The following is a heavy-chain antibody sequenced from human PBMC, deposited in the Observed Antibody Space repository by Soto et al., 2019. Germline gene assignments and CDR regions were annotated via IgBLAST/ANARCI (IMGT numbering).Heavy chain of an antibody. CDR2: IPNSGST. J-gene: IGHJ4*02. Sequence: SETLSLTCTVSGGSVTSDEDYWTWIRQSPGKGLEWIGYIPNSGSTGYNPSLKTRLSMSVDRSKNQFTLRLTSVTAADTAVYFCATESGSTYGYFDHWGQGTQVTVSS. CDR1: GGSVTSDEDY. D-gene: IGHD5-18*01. V-gene: IGHV4-30-4*01. CDR3: ATESGSTYGYFDH.